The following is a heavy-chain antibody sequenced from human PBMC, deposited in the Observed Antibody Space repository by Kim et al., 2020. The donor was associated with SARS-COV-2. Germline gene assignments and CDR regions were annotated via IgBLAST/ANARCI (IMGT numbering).Heavy chain of an antibody. V-gene: IGHV4-59*13. CDR1: GGSISSYY. Sequence: SETLSLTCTVSGGSISSYYWSWIRQPPGKGLEWIGYIYYSGSTNYNPSLKSRVTISVDTSKNQFSLKLSSVTAADTAVHYCARGLDTAMVPAAFDIWGQG. CDR2: IYYSGST. CDR3: ARGLDTAMVPAAFDI. J-gene: IGHJ3*02. D-gene: IGHD5-18*01.